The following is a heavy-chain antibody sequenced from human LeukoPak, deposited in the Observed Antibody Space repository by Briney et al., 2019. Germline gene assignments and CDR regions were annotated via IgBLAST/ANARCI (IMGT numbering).Heavy chain of an antibody. CDR2: IYYSGST. J-gene: IGHJ6*03. Sequence: SETLSLTCTVSGGSISSYYWSWIRQPPGKGLEWIGYIYYSGSTNYNPSLKSRVTISVDTSKNQFSLKLSSVTAADTAVYYCARLRYYGSGSWGYHYYYMDVWGKGTTVTISS. V-gene: IGHV4-59*12. CDR3: ARLRYYGSGSWGYHYYYMDV. D-gene: IGHD3-10*01. CDR1: GGSISSYY.